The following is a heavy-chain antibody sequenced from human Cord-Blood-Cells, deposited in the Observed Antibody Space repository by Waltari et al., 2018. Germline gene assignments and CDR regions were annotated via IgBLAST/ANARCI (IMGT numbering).Heavy chain of an antibody. CDR2: INHSGST. CDR1: GGSFSGYY. D-gene: IGHD2-15*01. V-gene: IGHV4-34*01. CDR3: ARGRAGLVGVTDFDY. Sequence: QVQLQQWGAGLLKPSETLSLTCAVYGGSFSGYYWSWIRQPPGKGLEWIGEINHSGSTNYNPSLKSRVTISVDTSKNQFSLKLSSVTAADTAVYYCARGRAGLVGVTDFDYWGQGTLVTVS. J-gene: IGHJ4*02.